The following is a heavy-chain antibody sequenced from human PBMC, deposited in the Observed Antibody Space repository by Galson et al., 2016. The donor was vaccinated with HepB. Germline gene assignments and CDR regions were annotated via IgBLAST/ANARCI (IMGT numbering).Heavy chain of an antibody. V-gene: IGHV3-9*01. D-gene: IGHD5-18*01. CDR2: VTWNSENI. Sequence: SLRLSCAASGFTFDDYAMHWVRQVSGRGLEWVSGVTWNSENIGYADPVKGRFTISRDNANNSLYLQMNSLRAEDTAVYYCAKPNTAGPSSYFDCWGQGTLVTVSS. J-gene: IGHJ4*02. CDR3: AKPNTAGPSSYFDC. CDR1: GFTFDDYA.